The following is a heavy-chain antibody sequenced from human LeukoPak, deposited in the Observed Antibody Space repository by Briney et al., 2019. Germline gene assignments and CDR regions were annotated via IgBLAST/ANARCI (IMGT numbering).Heavy chain of an antibody. D-gene: IGHD2-15*01. CDR2: IKPDGSQE. J-gene: IGHJ4*02. Sequence: GGSLRLSCAASGFTFSTYWMSWVRQAPGKGLEWVANIKPDGSQEHYVDSVTGRFTISRDNAKNSLYLQLNSLRDEDTAVYYCARVGGYCSGGSCYLLRFDYWGQGTLVTVSS. CDR3: ARVGGYCSGGSCYLLRFDY. V-gene: IGHV3-7*01. CDR1: GFTFSTYW.